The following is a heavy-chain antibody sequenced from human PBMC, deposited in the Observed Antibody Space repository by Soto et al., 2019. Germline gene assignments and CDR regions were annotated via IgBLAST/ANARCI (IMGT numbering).Heavy chain of an antibody. J-gene: IGHJ4*02. D-gene: IGHD3-3*02. CDR3: ARHTWTIRAGFDY. CDR1: GGYISSYY. V-gene: IGHV4-59*12. CDR2: THYSGNT. Sequence: SEPLSLPRTVSGGYISSYYWGWIRQPPGKGLEWIGYTHYSGNTNYHPSLKSRVTISLDTSRNQFSLNLSAVTAADTAVYYCARHTWTIRAGFDYWGQGALVTVSS.